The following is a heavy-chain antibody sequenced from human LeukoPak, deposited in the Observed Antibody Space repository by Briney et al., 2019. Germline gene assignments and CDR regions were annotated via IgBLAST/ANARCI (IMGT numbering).Heavy chain of an antibody. CDR2: IYTSGST. CDR3: ARQKCTSTSCLTKNAFDI. Sequence: SETLSPTATVSAPIGSYYWSWIGQPPGKGREWIGYIYTSGSTNYNPSLKSRVTISVDTSKNQFSLDLSSVTAADTAVYYCARQKCTSTSCLTKNAFDIWGQGTMVTVSS. CDR1: APIGSYY. V-gene: IGHV4-4*09. D-gene: IGHD2-2*01. J-gene: IGHJ3*02.